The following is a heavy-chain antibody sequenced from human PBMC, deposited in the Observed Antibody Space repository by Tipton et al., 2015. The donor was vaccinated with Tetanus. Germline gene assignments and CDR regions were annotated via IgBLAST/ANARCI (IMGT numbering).Heavy chain of an antibody. Sequence: SLRLSCSVSGFIFSSYTMNWVRQAPGKGLEWVSAISSSSSYIYYADSVKGRFTIFRDNANNSVYLQMYNLGAEDTALYFCARKGYSYATPGLDSWGQGTLVTVSS. D-gene: IGHD5-12*01. CDR1: GFIFSSYT. CDR2: ISSSSSYI. J-gene: IGHJ4*02. V-gene: IGHV3-21*01. CDR3: ARKGYSYATPGLDS.